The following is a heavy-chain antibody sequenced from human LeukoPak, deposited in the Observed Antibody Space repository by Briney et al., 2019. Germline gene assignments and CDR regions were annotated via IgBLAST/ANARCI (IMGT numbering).Heavy chain of an antibody. D-gene: IGHD3-3*01. CDR3: AKEQTPNLGVITIFGVVLDY. V-gene: IGHV3-23*01. CDR2: ISGSGGST. Sequence: GGSLRLSCAASGFTFSSYAMSWVRLAPGKGLEWVSAISGSGGSTYYADSVKGRFTISRDNSKNTLYLQMNSLRAEDTAVYYCAKEQTPNLGVITIFGVVLDYWGQGTLVSVSS. CDR1: GFTFSSYA. J-gene: IGHJ4*02.